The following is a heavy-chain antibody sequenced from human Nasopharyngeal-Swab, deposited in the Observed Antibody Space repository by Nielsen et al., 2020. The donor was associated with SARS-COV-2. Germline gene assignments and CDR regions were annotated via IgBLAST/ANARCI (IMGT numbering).Heavy chain of an antibody. CDR2: ISSSSSYI. V-gene: IGHV3-21*01. CDR3: AREVATIGPNYYYYYYMDV. D-gene: IGHD5-12*01. CDR1: GFTLSSYS. Sequence: GESLKISCAASGFTLSSYSMNWVRQAPGKGLEWVSSISSSSSYIYYADSVKGRFTISRDNAKNSLYLQMNSLRAEDTAVYYCAREVATIGPNYYYYYYMDVWGKGTTVTVSS. J-gene: IGHJ6*03.